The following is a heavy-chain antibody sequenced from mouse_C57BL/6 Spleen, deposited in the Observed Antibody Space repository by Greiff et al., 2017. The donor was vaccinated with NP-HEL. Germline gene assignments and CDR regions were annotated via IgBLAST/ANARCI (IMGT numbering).Heavy chain of an antibody. V-gene: IGHV1-54*01. CDR1: GYAFTNYL. Sequence: VQLQQSGAELVRPGTSVKVSCKASGYAFTNYLIEWVKQRPGQGLEWIGVINPGSGGTNYNEKFKGKATLTADKSSSTAYMQLSILTSEDSAVYFCARQLGDYAMDYWGQGTSVTVSS. D-gene: IGHD4-1*02. CDR2: INPGSGGT. J-gene: IGHJ4*01. CDR3: ARQLGDYAMDY.